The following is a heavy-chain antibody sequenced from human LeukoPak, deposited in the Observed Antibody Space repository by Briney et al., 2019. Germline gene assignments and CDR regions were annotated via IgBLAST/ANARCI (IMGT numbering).Heavy chain of an antibody. Sequence: GGSLRLSCAASGFTFSSYSMNWVRQAPGKGLEWVSSISSSSSYIYYADSVKGRFTISRDNAKNSLYLQMTSLRADDTAVYYCAKDRDVRGSLLDYWGQGTLVTVSS. CDR3: AKDRDVRGSLLDY. D-gene: IGHD3-16*01. V-gene: IGHV3-21*04. CDR2: ISSSSSYI. J-gene: IGHJ4*02. CDR1: GFTFSSYS.